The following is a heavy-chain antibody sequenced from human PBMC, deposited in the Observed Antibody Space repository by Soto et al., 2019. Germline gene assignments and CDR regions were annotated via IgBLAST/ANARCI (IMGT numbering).Heavy chain of an antibody. CDR1: GFIFSSFP. V-gene: IGHV3-30-3*01. D-gene: IGHD2-21*02. Sequence: GGSLRLSCAASGFIFSSFPMHWVRQAPGKGLEWVAAVSKDGSDKHYADSVKGRFTISRDNSENTLHLQMNSLRPEDTGVYYCARSYCGDNCALDYWGQGTPVTVSS. J-gene: IGHJ4*02. CDR2: VSKDGSDK. CDR3: ARSYCGDNCALDY.